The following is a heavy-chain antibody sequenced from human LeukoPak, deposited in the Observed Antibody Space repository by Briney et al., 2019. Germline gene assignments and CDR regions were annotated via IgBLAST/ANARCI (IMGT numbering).Heavy chain of an antibody. CDR3: ATMIASSDLDY. CDR2: INSDGSST. V-gene: IGHV3-74*01. J-gene: IGHJ4*02. Sequence: GGSQRLSCAASGFTFSSYWMHWVRQAPGKGLVWVSRINSDGSSTSYADSVKGRFTISRDNAKNTLYLQMNSLRAEDTAVYYCATMIASSDLDYWGQGTLVTVSS. CDR1: GFTFSSYW. D-gene: IGHD3-22*01.